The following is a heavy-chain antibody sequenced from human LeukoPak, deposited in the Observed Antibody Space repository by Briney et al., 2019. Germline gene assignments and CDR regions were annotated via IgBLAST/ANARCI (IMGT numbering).Heavy chain of an antibody. CDR1: GYTFTSYG. D-gene: IGHD3-3*01. CDR3: ARDELGANTIFGLVIRFDP. Sequence: ASVKVSCKASGYTFTSYGISWVRQAPGQGVERMGWISAYNGNTNYAQKLQGRVTMTTDTSTSTAYMELRSLRSDDTAVYYCARDELGANTIFGLVIRFDPWGQGTLVTVSS. CDR2: ISAYNGNT. V-gene: IGHV1-18*01. J-gene: IGHJ5*02.